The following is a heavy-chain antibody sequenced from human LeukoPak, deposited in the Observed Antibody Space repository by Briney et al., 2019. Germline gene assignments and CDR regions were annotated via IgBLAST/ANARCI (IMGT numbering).Heavy chain of an antibody. CDR3: ARERNFYYMDV. CDR2: ISNSGSTT. J-gene: IGHJ6*03. Sequence: PGGSLRLSCAASGFTFTTYNMIWVRQAPGKGLEWVSFISNSGSTTYYADSVKGRFTLSRDNAKNSLYLQMNTLRAEDTAVYSCARERNFYYMDVWGKGIRVTVSS. CDR1: GFTFTTYN. V-gene: IGHV3-48*04.